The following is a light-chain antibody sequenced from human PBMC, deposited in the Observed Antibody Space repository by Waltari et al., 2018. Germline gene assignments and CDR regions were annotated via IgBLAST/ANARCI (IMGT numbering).Light chain of an antibody. J-gene: IGLJ2*01. V-gene: IGLV2-8*01. CDR2: EVS. CDR3: SSLAGGGYVV. Sequence: QSALTQPPSASGSPGQSVTISCTGTSSDVGGYNYVSWYQQHPGKAPQLMIYEVSERPSGGPDRFSGSKSGNKASLTVSGLQADDEADYYCSSLAGGGYVVFGGGTKVTVL. CDR1: SSDVGGYNY.